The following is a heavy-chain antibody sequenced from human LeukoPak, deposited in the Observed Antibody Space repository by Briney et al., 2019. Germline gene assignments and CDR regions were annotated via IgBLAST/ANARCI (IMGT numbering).Heavy chain of an antibody. CDR1: GFTFGDYA. CDR2: IKQDGSEK. V-gene: IGHV3-7*03. CDR3: ARVDYGGLLDY. J-gene: IGHJ4*02. D-gene: IGHD4-23*01. Sequence: GGSLRLSCTASGFTFGDYAMSRVRQAPGKGLEWVASIKQDGSEKYYVGSVKGRFTISRDNAKNSLYLQMNSLRAEDTAVYYCARVDYGGLLDYWGQGTLVTVSS.